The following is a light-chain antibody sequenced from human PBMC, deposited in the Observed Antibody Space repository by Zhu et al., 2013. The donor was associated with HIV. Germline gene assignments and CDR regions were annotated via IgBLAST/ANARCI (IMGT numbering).Light chain of an antibody. CDR2: GAS. V-gene: IGKV3-20*01. CDR1: QSVSTK. J-gene: IGKJ4*01. CDR3: QHYGRSPLT. Sequence: EIVLTQSPAALSVSPGERVTLSCRASQSVSTKLAWYQQRPGQAPRLLIYGASTRATGIPARFRGSGSGTDFTLTIDRLEPEDFAMYYCQHYGRSPLTFGGGTRVEIK.